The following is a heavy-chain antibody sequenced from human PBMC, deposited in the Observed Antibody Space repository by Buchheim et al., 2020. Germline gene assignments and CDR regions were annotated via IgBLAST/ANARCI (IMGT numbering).Heavy chain of an antibody. CDR1: GGSISSSSYY. J-gene: IGHJ4*02. CDR2: IYYSGST. CDR3: ARRRRIAVAGIDY. Sequence: QLQLQESGPGLVKPSEALSLTCTVSGGSISSSSYYWGWIRQPPGKGLEWIGSIYYSGSTYYNPSLKSRVTISVDTSKNQFSLKLSSVTAADTAVYYCARRRRIAVAGIDYWGQGTL. D-gene: IGHD6-19*01. V-gene: IGHV4-39*01.